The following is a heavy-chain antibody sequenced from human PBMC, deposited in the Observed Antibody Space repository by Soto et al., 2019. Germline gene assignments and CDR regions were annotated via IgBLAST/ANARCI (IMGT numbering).Heavy chain of an antibody. J-gene: IGHJ5*02. V-gene: IGHV1-69*12. CDR2: IIPIFGTA. CDR3: ARDRGPSSGYYPYWFDP. Sequence: QVQLVQSGAEVKKPGSSVKVSCKASGGTFSSYAITWERQAPGQGLEWMGGIIPIFGTANYAQKFQARVTINADESTSTAYMELSSLRSEDTAVYYCARDRGPSSGYYPYWFDPWGQGPLVTVAS. D-gene: IGHD3-22*01. CDR1: GGTFSSYA.